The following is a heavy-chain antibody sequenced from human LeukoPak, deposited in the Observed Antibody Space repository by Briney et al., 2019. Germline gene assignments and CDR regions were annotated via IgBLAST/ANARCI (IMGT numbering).Heavy chain of an antibody. CDR3: AKPQWFGEDYYYYGMDV. CDR1: VFTFSSYS. V-gene: IGHV3-23*01. CDR2: ISGSGGST. J-gene: IGHJ6*04. D-gene: IGHD3-10*01. Sequence: GGSRRLSCAASVFTFSSYSMNWVRQAPGKGLEWVSAISGSGGSTYYADSVKGRVTISRDNSKNTLYLQMNSLRAEDTAVYYCAKPQWFGEDYYYYGMDVWGKGTTVTVSS.